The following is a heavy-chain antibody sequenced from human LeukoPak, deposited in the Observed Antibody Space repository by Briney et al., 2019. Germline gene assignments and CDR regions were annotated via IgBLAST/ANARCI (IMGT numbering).Heavy chain of an antibody. CDR2: IYYSGST. CDR3: ASSSNWDRYFDY. V-gene: IGHV4-59*01. CDR1: GGPISSSY. Sequence: PSETLSLTCTVSGGPISSSYWSWIRQPPGQGLEWIGSIYYSGSTNYNPSLKSRLTISLDTSKNQFSLKLSSVTAADTAVYYCASSSNWDRYFDYWGQGTLVTVSS. D-gene: IGHD6-13*01. J-gene: IGHJ4*02.